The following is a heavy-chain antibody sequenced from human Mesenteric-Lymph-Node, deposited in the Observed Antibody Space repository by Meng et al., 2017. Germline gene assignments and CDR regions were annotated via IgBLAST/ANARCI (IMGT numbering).Heavy chain of an antibody. V-gene: IGHV3-7*01. CDR3: ARDLGLHDY. CDR1: GFTFSNYW. CDR2: IDRDGSGK. J-gene: IGHJ4*02. Sequence: GGSLRLSCGVSGFTFSNYWMGWVRQAPGKGLEWVANIDRDGSGKYYVDSMKGRFTVSRDNAKNSMYLQMNSLRAEDTAAYYCARDLGLHDYWGQGTLVTVSS. D-gene: IGHD1-7*01.